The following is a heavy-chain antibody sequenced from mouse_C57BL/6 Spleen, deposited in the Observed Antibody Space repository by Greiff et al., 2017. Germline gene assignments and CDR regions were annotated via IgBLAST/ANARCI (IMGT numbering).Heavy chain of an antibody. V-gene: IGHV1-7*01. D-gene: IGHD1-1*01. J-gene: IGHJ3*01. Sequence: QVQLQQSGAELAKPGASVKLSCKASGYTFTSYWMHWVKQRPGQGLEWIGYINPSSGYTKYNQKFKDKATLTADKSSRTAYMQLSSLTYEDSAVYYCAREDYYGSSLPAWFAYWGQGTLVTVSA. CDR2: INPSSGYT. CDR1: GYTFTSYW. CDR3: AREDYYGSSLPAWFAY.